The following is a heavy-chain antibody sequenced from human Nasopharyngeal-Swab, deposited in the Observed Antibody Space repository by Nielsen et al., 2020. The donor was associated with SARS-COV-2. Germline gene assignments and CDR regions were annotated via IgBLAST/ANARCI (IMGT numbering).Heavy chain of an antibody. D-gene: IGHD1-26*01. CDR2: ISAYNGNT. J-gene: IGHJ6*02. CDR3: ARVTWQLVGYYYYYGMDV. V-gene: IGHV1-18*01. Sequence: ASVKVSCKASGYTFTSYGISWVRQAPGQGLEWMGWISAYNGNTNYAQKLQGRVTMTTDTSTNTAYMELRSLRSDDTAVCYCARVTWQLVGYYYYYGMDVWGQGTTVTVSS. CDR1: GYTFTSYG.